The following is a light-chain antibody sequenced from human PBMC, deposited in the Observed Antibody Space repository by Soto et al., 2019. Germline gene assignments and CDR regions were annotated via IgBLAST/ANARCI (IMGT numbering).Light chain of an antibody. J-gene: IGLJ1*01. V-gene: IGLV1-40*01. Sequence: SVLTQPPSVSGAPGQRVTISCTGSSSNIGAGFDVHWYQQLPGTAPKLLIYGNSIRPSGVPDRFSGSKSGTSASLAITGLQAEDEADYYCHSYDSSLSGYVFGTGTKLTVL. CDR1: SSNIGAGFD. CDR2: GNS. CDR3: HSYDSSLSGYV.